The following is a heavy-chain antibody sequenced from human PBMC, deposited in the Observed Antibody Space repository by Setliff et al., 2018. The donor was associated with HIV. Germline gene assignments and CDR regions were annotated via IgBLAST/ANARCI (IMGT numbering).Heavy chain of an antibody. V-gene: IGHV1-24*01. CDR1: GYSLTDLS. Sequence: ASVKVSCKVSGYSLTDLSIHWVRQAPGKGLEWMGGFDPEDGETVYAQKLQGSVTMTEDTSTDTAYMELSSLRSEDTAMYYCATIRAYYYDSSGQEYFQYWGHGTLVTVSS. D-gene: IGHD3-22*01. J-gene: IGHJ1*01. CDR3: ATIRAYYYDSSGQEYFQY. CDR2: FDPEDGET.